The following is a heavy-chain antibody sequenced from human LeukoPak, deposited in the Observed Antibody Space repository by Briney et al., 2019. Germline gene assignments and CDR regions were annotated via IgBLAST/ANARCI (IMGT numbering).Heavy chain of an antibody. J-gene: IGHJ4*02. D-gene: IGHD6-19*01. CDR3: ASTYSSGWYRVDY. V-gene: IGHV4-59*08. CDR1: GGSISSYY. Sequence: SETLSLTCTVSGGSISSYYWSWIRRPPGKGLEWIGYIYYSGSTNYNPSLKSRVTISVDTSKNQFSLKLSSVTAADTAVYYCASTYSSGWYRVDYWGQGTLVTVSS. CDR2: IYYSGST.